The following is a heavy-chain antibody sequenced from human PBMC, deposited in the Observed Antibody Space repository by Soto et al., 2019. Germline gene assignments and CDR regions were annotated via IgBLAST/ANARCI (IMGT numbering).Heavy chain of an antibody. CDR1: GFIFSTNR. J-gene: IGHJ6*02. Sequence: QVQLVESGGGVVQPGTPLRLSCAASGFIFSTNRMYWVRQAPGKGLEWVALISDDGRNGWHADSVKGRFTISRDISKTTLYLQMNSLRPEDTAVYYCAKLSHSGWHHHYYGMDVWGQGTTVTVSS. CDR3: AKLSHSGWHHHYYGMDV. V-gene: IGHV3-30*18. D-gene: IGHD6-19*01. CDR2: ISDDGRNG.